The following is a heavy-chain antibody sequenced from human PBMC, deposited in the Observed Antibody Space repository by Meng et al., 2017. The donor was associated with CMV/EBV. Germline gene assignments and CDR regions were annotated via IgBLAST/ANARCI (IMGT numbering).Heavy chain of an antibody. CDR3: AREMDEYSSSIHGVYYYYGMDA. CDR2: ISYDGSNK. J-gene: IGHJ6*02. CDR1: GFTFSSYA. V-gene: IGHV3-30-3*01. Sequence: GESLKISCAASGFTFSSYAMHWVRQAPGKGLEWVAVISYDGSNKYYADSVKGRFTISRDNSKNTLYLQMNSLRAEDTAVYYCAREMDEYSSSIHGVYYYYGMDAWGQGTTVTVSS. D-gene: IGHD6-6*01.